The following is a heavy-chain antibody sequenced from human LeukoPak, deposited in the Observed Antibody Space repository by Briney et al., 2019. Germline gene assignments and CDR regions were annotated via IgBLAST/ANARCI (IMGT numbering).Heavy chain of an antibody. CDR2: IYYSGST. CDR3: ARERLLWCGKLDF. CDR1: GGSISSTTYY. V-gene: IGHV4-39*07. Sequence: PSETLSLTCTVSGGSISSTTYYWGCIRQTPGKGLEWFGSIYYSGSTYNNPSLKSRVSISVDTSKNQISLKLASVTAADTAIYYCARERLLWCGKLDFWGQGTLVIVSS. D-gene: IGHD3-10*01. J-gene: IGHJ4*02.